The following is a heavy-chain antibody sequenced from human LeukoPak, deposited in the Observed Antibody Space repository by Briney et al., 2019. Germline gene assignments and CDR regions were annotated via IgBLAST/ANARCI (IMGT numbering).Heavy chain of an antibody. CDR1: EYTFTGYD. J-gene: IGHJ4*02. D-gene: IGHD2-15*01. Sequence: ASVSVSYTASEYTFTGYDMHWVRQAPGQGREGMGWINPNSGGTNYAQKFQGRVTMTRDTSISTAYMELSRLRSDDTAVYYCARASYCSDGSCYSDYWGQGTLVTVSS. CDR2: INPNSGGT. V-gene: IGHV1-2*02. CDR3: ARASYCSDGSCYSDY.